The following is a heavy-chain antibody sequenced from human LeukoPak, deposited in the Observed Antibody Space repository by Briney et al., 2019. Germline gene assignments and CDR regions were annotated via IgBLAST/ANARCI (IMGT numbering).Heavy chain of an antibody. D-gene: IGHD3-22*01. V-gene: IGHV3-23*01. Sequence: GGSLRLSCAASGFSFSSHVMHWVRQAPGKGLEWVSGISGSGGDTYYADSVKGRFTISRDNSKNTLNLQMNSLRAEDTALYYCAKDQNYESSGYYGGFDYWGQGTLVTVSS. CDR2: ISGSGGDT. J-gene: IGHJ4*02. CDR1: GFSFSSHV. CDR3: AKDQNYESSGYYGGFDY.